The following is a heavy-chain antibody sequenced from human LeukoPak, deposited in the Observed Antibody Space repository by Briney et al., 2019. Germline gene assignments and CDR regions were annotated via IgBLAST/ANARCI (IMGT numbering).Heavy chain of an antibody. J-gene: IGHJ4*02. CDR2: ISGSGSST. Sequence: PGRSLRLSCAVSGFTFSDYYMSWIRQAPGKGLEWLSYISGSGSSTYYADSVRGRFTISRENSQNSLYLQMNSLRTEDTAVYYSAKQVVVVPAAIDQYYFDYWGQGTLVTVSS. CDR3: AKQVVVVPAAIDQYYFDY. D-gene: IGHD2-2*02. CDR1: GFTFSDYY. V-gene: IGHV3-11*01.